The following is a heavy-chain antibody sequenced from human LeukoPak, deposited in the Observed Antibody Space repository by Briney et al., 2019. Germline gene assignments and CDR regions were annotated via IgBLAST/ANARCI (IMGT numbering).Heavy chain of an antibody. D-gene: IGHD5-12*01. CDR1: GFTFSSYA. CDR3: AKGEYSGYDYFDY. CDR2: ISGSGGST. Sequence: PGGSLRLSCAASGFTFSSYAMNWVRQAPGKGLEWVSAISGSGGSTYYADSVKGRFTISRDNSKNTLYLQMNSLRAEDTAVYYCAKGEYSGYDYFDYWGQGTLVTVSS. J-gene: IGHJ4*02. V-gene: IGHV3-23*01.